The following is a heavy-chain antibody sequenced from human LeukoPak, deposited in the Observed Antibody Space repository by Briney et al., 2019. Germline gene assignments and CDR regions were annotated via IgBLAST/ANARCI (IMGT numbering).Heavy chain of an antibody. CDR2: ITYDGYYK. D-gene: IGHD3-10*01. CDR3: AGDLSPVVRASPMGY. V-gene: IGHV3-30*03. CDR1: GFTFSTYG. J-gene: IGHJ4*02. Sequence: GTSLRLSCAASGFTFSTYGMHWVRQAPGKGLEWVAPITYDGYYKYYSDSVKGRFTISSDTSKNTLSLQMNSLRAEDTAVYYCAGDLSPVVRASPMGYWGQGTLVTVSS.